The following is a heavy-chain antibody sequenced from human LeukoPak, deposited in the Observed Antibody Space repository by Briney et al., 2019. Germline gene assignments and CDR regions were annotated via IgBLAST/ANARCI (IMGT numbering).Heavy chain of an antibody. J-gene: IGHJ4*02. CDR1: GFTFSSYA. CDR3: AKDGVYSSGWYEEY. CDR2: ISGSGDST. D-gene: IGHD6-19*01. V-gene: IGHV3-23*01. Sequence: QAGGSLRLSCAASGFTFSSYAMSWVRQAPGKGLEWVSGISGSGDSTYYADSVKGRFTISRDNSKNTLYLQMNSLRAEDTAVYYCAKDGVYSSGWYEEYWGQGTPVTVSS.